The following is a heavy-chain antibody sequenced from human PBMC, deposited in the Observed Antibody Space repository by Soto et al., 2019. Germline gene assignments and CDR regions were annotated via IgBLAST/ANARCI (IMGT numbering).Heavy chain of an antibody. D-gene: IGHD1-1*01. Sequence: GGSLRLSCAASGFTFSSYSMNWVRQAPGKGLEWVSSISSSSSYIYYADSVKGRFTISRDNAKNSLYLQMNSLRAEDTAVYYCARPTTGTTTGVFDYWGQGTLVTVSS. CDR1: GFTFSSYS. CDR3: ARPTTGTTTGVFDY. V-gene: IGHV3-21*01. J-gene: IGHJ4*02. CDR2: ISSSSSYI.